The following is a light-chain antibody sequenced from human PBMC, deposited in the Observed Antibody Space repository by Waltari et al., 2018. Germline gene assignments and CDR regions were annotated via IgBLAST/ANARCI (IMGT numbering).Light chain of an antibody. CDR2: GKN. J-gene: IGLJ3*02. CDR3: NSRDSSGSWV. Sequence: SSELTQDPAVSVALGQTVRITCQGDSLRSYYASWYQQKPGQAPVLVIYGKNNRPSGIPDRFSGSSSGNTASLTSTGAQAEDEADYYCNSRDSSGSWVFGGGTKLTVL. V-gene: IGLV3-19*01. CDR1: SLRSYY.